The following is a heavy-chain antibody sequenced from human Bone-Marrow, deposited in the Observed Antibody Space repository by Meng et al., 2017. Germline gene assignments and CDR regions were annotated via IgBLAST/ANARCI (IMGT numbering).Heavy chain of an antibody. CDR1: GYSFTGCY. J-gene: IGHJ4*02. CDR2: INPNNGDT. V-gene: IGHV1-2*02. D-gene: IGHD3-16*01. Sequence: ASVKVSCKASGYSFTGCYLHWVRQAPGQGPEWMGWINPNNGDTNYAEKFQGRVTMTRDTSITTASMELSRLRSDDTAVYYCARVPWPDMMGYSWPSFDYWGQGTLVTVSS. CDR3: ARVPWPDMMGYSWPSFDY.